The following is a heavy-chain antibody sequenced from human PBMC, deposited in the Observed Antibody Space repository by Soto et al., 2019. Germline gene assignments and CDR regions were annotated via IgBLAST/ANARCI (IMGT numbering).Heavy chain of an antibody. D-gene: IGHD3-22*01. CDR3: ARMTRSGNYYDSSGYYGDNDAFDI. CDR1: GGSISSYY. Sequence: SETLSLTCTVSGGSISSYYWSWIRQPPGKGLEWIGYIYYSGSTNYNPSLKSRVTISVDTSKNQFSLKLSSVTAADTAVYYCARMTRSGNYYDSSGYYGDNDAFDIWGQGTMVTVSS. J-gene: IGHJ3*02. V-gene: IGHV4-59*01. CDR2: IYYSGST.